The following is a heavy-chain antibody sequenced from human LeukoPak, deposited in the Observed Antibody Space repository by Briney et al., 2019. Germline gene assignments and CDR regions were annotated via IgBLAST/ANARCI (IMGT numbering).Heavy chain of an antibody. V-gene: IGHV4-30-4*01. CDR3: ARWALTADTYYYDSSGYYFSDV. CDR2: IYYSGST. J-gene: IGHJ6*02. Sequence: PSETLSLTCTVSGGSISSGDYYWSWIRQPPGKGLEWIGYIYYSGSTYYNPSLKSRVTISVDTSKNQFSLKLSSVTAADTAVYYCARWALTADTYYYDSSGYYFSDVWGQGTTVTVSS. CDR1: GGSISSGDYY. D-gene: IGHD3-22*01.